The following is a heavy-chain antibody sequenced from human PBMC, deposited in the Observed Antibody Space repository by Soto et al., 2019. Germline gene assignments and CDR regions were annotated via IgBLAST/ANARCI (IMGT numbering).Heavy chain of an antibody. CDR3: ARAGDDCSTTNCYMIDY. Sequence: QVQLVQSGVAVKKPGASVKVSCKASGYTFTTYAMHWVRQSLGQRLEWMGWINAGNGKTKYSQKFQVRVTITRDTSASTAYMELSGLRSEDTAVYYCARAGDDCSTTNCYMIDYWGQGTLVTVSS. CDR1: GYTFTTYA. V-gene: IGHV1-3*01. D-gene: IGHD2-2*02. J-gene: IGHJ4*02. CDR2: INAGNGKT.